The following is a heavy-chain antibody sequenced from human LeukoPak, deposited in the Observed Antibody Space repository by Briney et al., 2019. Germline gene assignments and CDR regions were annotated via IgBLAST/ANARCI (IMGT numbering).Heavy chain of an antibody. CDR3: AREVADHSSSWYYFDY. J-gene: IGHJ4*02. CDR2: INHSGST. V-gene: IGHV4-31*03. Sequence: SETLSLTCTVSGGSISSGGYYWSWIRQHPGKGLEWIGEINHSGSTNYNPSLKSRVTISVDTSKNQFSLKLSSVTAADTAVYYCAREVADHSSSWYYFDYWGQGTLVTVSS. D-gene: IGHD6-13*01. CDR1: GGSISSGGYY.